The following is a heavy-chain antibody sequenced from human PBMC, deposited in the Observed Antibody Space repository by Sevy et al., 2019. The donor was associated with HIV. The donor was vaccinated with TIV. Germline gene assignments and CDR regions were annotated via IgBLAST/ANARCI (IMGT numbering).Heavy chain of an antibody. CDR3: ARPYGSGSWEAFDI. J-gene: IGHJ3*02. CDR2: ISSSSNYI. V-gene: IGHV3-21*01. Sequence: GGSLRLSCAASGFTFSTYTMNWVHQAPGKELEWVSSISSSSNYIYYADSVKGRFTISRDNAKNSLYLQMNSLRAEDTAVYYCARPYGSGSWEAFDIWGQGTMVTVSS. D-gene: IGHD3-10*01. CDR1: GFTFSTYT.